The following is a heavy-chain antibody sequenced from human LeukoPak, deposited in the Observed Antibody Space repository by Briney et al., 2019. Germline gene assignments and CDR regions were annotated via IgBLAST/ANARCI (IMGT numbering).Heavy chain of an antibody. CDR3: AKSPDYGDYESYFDY. V-gene: IGHV3-23*01. CDR1: GFTFSSYA. Sequence: GGSLRLSCAASGFTFSSYAMSWVRQAPGKGLEWVSAISGSGGSTYYADSVKGRFTTSRDNSKNTLYLQMNSLRAEDTAVYYCAKSPDYGDYESYFDYWGQGTLVTVSS. D-gene: IGHD4-17*01. CDR2: ISGSGGST. J-gene: IGHJ4*02.